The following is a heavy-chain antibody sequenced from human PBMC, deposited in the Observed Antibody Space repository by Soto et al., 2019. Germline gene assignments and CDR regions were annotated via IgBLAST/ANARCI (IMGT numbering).Heavy chain of an antibody. CDR2: ISAYNGNT. V-gene: IGHV1-18*01. CDR1: GYTFTSYS. Sequence: QVQLVQSGAEVKKPGASVKVSCKASGYTFTSYSISWVRQAPGQGLEWMGWISAYNGNTNYAQKPQXXXAXSTDTSTSTAYMELRSLRSDDTAVYYCARDAPPADYWGQGTLVTVSS. CDR3: ARDAPPADY. J-gene: IGHJ4*02.